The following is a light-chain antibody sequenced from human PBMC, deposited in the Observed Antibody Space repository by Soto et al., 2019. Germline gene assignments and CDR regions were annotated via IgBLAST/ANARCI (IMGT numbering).Light chain of an antibody. CDR1: STNIGSNT. CDR2: SNN. CDR3: AAWDDNLNGWV. V-gene: IGLV1-44*01. J-gene: IGLJ3*02. Sequence: QAVVTQPPSASGTPGQRVTISCSGSSTNIGSNTVNWYQQFPGTAPKLLIYSNNQRSSGVLDRFSGSKSGTSASLAISALQSEDEADYYCAAWDDNLNGWVFGGGTKLTVL.